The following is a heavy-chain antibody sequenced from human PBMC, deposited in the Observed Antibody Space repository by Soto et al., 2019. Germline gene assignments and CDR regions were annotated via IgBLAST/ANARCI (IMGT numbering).Heavy chain of an antibody. D-gene: IGHD3-16*01. V-gene: IGHV3-23*01. CDR1: GFTFSSYA. J-gene: IGHJ4*02. CDR3: AKDLYDYIWGSEDFDC. CDR2: ISGSGGST. Sequence: PGGSLRLCCAASGFTFSSYAMSWVRQAPGKGLEWVSAISGSGGSTYYADSVKGRFTISRDNSKNTLYLQMNSLRAEDTAVYYCAKDLYDYIWGSEDFDCWGQGTLVTVSS.